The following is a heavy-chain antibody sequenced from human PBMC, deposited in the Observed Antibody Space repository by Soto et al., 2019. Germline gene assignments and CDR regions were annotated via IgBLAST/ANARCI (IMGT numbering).Heavy chain of an antibody. CDR2: IKSNSDGGTT. Sequence: EVQLVESGGGLVKPGGSLRLSCAASVFAFSNAWMHWVRQDPGKGLEWVGRIKSNSDGGTTDYAAPVQGRFTISRDDSKDMLYLQMNSLKTEDTAVYFCATDSPAYCGGDCFLNDYWGQGTLVTVSS. D-gene: IGHD2-21*01. CDR1: VFAFSNAW. V-gene: IGHV3-15*01. CDR3: ATDSPAYCGGDCFLNDY. J-gene: IGHJ4*02.